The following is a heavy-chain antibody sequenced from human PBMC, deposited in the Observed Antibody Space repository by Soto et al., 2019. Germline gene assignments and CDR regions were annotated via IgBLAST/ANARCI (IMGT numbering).Heavy chain of an antibody. D-gene: IGHD3-22*01. CDR1: GGSISSGGYY. Sequence: PSETLSLTCTLSGGSISSGGYYWSWIRQHPGKGLEWIGYIYYSGSTYYNPSLKCRVTISVDTSKNQFSLKLSSVTAADTAVYYCAGERGDSSGPDPFDIWGQGTMVTVSS. J-gene: IGHJ3*02. CDR2: IYYSGST. V-gene: IGHV4-31*03. CDR3: AGERGDSSGPDPFDI.